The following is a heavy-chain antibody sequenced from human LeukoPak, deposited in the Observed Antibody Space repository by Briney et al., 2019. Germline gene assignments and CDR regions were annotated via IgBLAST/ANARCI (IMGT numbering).Heavy chain of an antibody. CDR1: GFTFSSYA. CDR2: ISGSGGST. D-gene: IGHD3-10*01. V-gene: IGHV3-23*01. J-gene: IGHJ3*02. CDR3: AKSSLIRGVTLDAFDI. Sequence: GGSLRLSCAASGFTFSSYAMNWVRQAPGKGLEWVSAISGSGGSTDYADSVRGRFTISRDNSKNTLYLQMNSLRAEDTAVYYCAKSSLIRGVTLDAFDIWGQGTMVTVSS.